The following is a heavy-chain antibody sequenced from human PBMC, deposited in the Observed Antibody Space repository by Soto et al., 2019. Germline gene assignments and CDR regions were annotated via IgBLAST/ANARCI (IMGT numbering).Heavy chain of an antibody. CDR2: IYYSGNT. V-gene: IGHV4-39*01. J-gene: IGHJ4*02. CDR3: ARVYGSGSYYFDY. Sequence: SETLSLTCTVSGGSISNAAYYWGWIRQPPGKGLECIGIIYYSGNTYYSPSLKSRVTMSVDTSKNQFSLKLSSVSAADTSIYYCARVYGSGSYYFDYWGQGTLVTVSS. D-gene: IGHD3-10*01. CDR1: GGSISNAAYY.